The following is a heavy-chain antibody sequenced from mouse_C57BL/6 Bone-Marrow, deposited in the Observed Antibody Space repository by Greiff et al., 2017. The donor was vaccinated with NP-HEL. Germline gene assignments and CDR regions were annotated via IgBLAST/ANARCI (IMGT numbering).Heavy chain of an antibody. CDR3: ARVYGNYRDFDG. Sequence: DVQLQESGPSLVRPSQTLSLTCTVTGFSFTSDCFCIWLRQLPGNKLEYCGYTFYSGNTYYNPSLDSRTYITRDTSKNQFSLKLSSVTTEDTATYICARVYGNYRDFDGWGTATTVTVSS. CDR2: TFYSGNT. J-gene: IGHJ1*03. V-gene: IGHV3-3*01. CDR1: GFSFTSDCF. D-gene: IGHD2-1*01.